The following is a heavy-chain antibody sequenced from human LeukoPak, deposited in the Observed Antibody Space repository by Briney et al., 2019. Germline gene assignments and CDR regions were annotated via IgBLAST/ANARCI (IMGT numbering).Heavy chain of an antibody. D-gene: IGHD6-13*01. CDR1: GFTVSSSY. J-gene: IGHJ4*02. CDR2: IYSGGST. CDR3: AREITAAGTAFDY. Sequence: GGSLRLSCAASGFTVSSSYMNWVRQAPGRGLEWVSVIYSGGSTYYAESVKGRFTISRDNSKNTLYLQMNNLRAEDTAVYYCAREITAAGTAFDYWGQGTLVTVSS. V-gene: IGHV3-53*01.